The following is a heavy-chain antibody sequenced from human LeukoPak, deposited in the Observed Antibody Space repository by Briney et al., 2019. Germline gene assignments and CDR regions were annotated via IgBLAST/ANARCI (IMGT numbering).Heavy chain of an antibody. J-gene: IGHJ4*02. CDR3: ARDLVAGISDDDY. Sequence: GGSLRLSCAASGFTFSSYGMHWVRQAPGKGLEWVAVIWYDGSNKYYADSVKGRFTISRDNSKNTLYPQMNSLRAEDTAVYYCARDLVAGISDDDYWGQGTLVTVSS. D-gene: IGHD6-19*01. CDR1: GFTFSSYG. CDR2: IWYDGSNK. V-gene: IGHV3-33*01.